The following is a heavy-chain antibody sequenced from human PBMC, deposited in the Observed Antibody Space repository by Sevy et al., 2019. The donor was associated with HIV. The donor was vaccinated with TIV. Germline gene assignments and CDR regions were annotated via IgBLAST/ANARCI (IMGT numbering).Heavy chain of an antibody. CDR3: AREGVAGTEDY. CDR1: GFTFSDYY. CDR2: ISSSSSYT. D-gene: IGHD6-19*01. Sequence: GGSLRLSCVASGFTFSDYYMSWIRQAPGKGLEWVSYISSSSSYTNYADSVKGRFTISRDNAKNSLYLQMNSLRAEDTAVYYCAREGVAGTEDYWGQGTLVTVSS. J-gene: IGHJ4*02. V-gene: IGHV3-11*06.